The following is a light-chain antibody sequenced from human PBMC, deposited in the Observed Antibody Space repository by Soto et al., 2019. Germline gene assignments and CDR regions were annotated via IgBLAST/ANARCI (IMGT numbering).Light chain of an antibody. CDR2: GAS. J-gene: IGKJ5*01. CDR1: QYVSSN. Sequence: EIVMTQSPPTLSVSPGERATLSCRASQYVSSNLAWYQQKPGQAPRLLIYGASTRATGFPARFSGSGSGTEFTLTISSLQSEDFAVYYCQQYNNWPPITFGQGTRLEIK. V-gene: IGKV3-15*01. CDR3: QQYNNWPPIT.